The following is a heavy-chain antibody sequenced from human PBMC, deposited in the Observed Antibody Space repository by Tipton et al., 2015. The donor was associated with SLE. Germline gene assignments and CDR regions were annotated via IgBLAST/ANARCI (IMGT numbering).Heavy chain of an antibody. CDR1: GGSISFDY. CDR3: ARTNGGGATFFDY. Sequence: TLSLTCTVSGGSISFDYWSWIRQSAGRGLEWIGRIYSSGDRDYNPSLRSRVTMSIDASQNRVSLRLTSVIAADTAVYYCARTNGGGATFFDYWGQGVLVTVSS. J-gene: IGHJ4*02. V-gene: IGHV4-4*07. D-gene: IGHD3-16*01. CDR2: IYSSGDR.